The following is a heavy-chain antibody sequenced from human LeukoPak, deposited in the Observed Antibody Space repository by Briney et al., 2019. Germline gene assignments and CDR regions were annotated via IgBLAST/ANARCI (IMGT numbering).Heavy chain of an antibody. V-gene: IGHV3-48*01. Sequence: GGSLRLSCAASGFTFSSYSMNWVRQAPGKGLEWVSYISSSSSTIYYADSVKGRFTISRDNAKKSLYLQMNSLRAEDTAVYYCARDPVIRYCSSTSCPGGGYWGQGTLVTVSS. J-gene: IGHJ4*02. CDR3: ARDPVIRYCSSTSCPGGGY. CDR1: GFTFSSYS. CDR2: ISSSSSTI. D-gene: IGHD2-2*01.